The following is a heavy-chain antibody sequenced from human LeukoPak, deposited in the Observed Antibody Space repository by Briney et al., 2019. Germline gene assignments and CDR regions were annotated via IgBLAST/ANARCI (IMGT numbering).Heavy chain of an antibody. CDR1: GFTFSSYG. Sequence: PGGSLSLSCAASGFTFSSYGMHWVRQAPGKGLEWVAFIRYDGSNKYYADSVKGRFTISRDNSKNTLYLQMNSLRAEDTAVYYCAKDHYYDSSGYYYYYYYYMDVWGKGTTVTISS. J-gene: IGHJ6*03. V-gene: IGHV3-30*02. CDR3: AKDHYYDSSGYYYYYYYYMDV. CDR2: IRYDGSNK. D-gene: IGHD3-22*01.